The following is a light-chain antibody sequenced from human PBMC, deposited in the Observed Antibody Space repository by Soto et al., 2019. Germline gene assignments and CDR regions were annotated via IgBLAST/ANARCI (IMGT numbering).Light chain of an antibody. J-gene: IGKJ5*01. CDR3: QQYAFSPRA. V-gene: IGKV3D-20*01. Sequence: EIVLTQSPATLSLSPGERATLSCGASQSVSRNYLAWFQQKPGLAPRLLIYDASTRATGIPDRFSGSGSGTDFTLTISRLEPEDFAVYYCQQYAFSPRAFGQGTRLEIK. CDR1: QSVSRNY. CDR2: DAS.